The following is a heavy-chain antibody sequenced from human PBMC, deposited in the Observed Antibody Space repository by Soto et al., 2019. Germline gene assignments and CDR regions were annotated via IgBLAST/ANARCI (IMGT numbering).Heavy chain of an antibody. Sequence: SETLSLTCAVYGGSFSGYYWSWIRQPPGKGLEWIGEINHSGSTNYNPSLKSRVTISVDTSKNQFSLKLNSVTAADTAVYYCARGPRSGYDILTGSYYFDYWGQGTLVTVSS. CDR2: INHSGST. CDR3: ARGPRSGYDILTGSYYFDY. V-gene: IGHV4-34*01. D-gene: IGHD3-9*01. J-gene: IGHJ4*02. CDR1: GGSFSGYY.